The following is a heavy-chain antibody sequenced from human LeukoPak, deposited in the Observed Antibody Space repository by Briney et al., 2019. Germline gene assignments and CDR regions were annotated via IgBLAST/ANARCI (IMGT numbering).Heavy chain of an antibody. CDR3: ARANSGSYQDAFDI. CDR2: ISYDGSNK. CDR1: GFTFSSYV. V-gene: IGHV3-30*03. J-gene: IGHJ3*02. D-gene: IGHD1-26*01. Sequence: PGGSLRLSCAASGFTFSSYVMHWVRQAPGKGLEWVAVISYDGSNKYYADSVKGRFTISRDNSKNTLYLQMNSLRAEDTAVYYCARANSGSYQDAFDIWGQGTMVTVSS.